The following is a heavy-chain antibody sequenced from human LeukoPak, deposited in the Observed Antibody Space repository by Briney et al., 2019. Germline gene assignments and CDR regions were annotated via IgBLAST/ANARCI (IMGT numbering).Heavy chain of an antibody. CDR2: INSDGSST. J-gene: IGHJ4*02. Sequence: GGALRLSCAASGFTFSSYWMHWVRQAPGKGLVGVSRINSDGSSTSYADSVKGRFTISRDNAKNTLYLQMNSLRAEDTAVYYCALSRYDYVWGSYRYDYWGQGTLVTASS. D-gene: IGHD3-16*02. CDR3: ALSRYDYVWGSYRYDY. V-gene: IGHV3-74*01. CDR1: GFTFSSYW.